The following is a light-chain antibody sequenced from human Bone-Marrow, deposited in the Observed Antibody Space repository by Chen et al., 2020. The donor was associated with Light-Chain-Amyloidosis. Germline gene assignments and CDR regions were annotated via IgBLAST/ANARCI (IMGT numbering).Light chain of an antibody. J-gene: IGLJ2*01. CDR2: RDT. CDR1: VLQTKY. Sequence: SYELTQPPSVTVSSGQTVRITCPGAVLQTKYAYWYQQKPGQAPVLVIHRDTERPSGNSERFSGYSSGTTATLTISGVQAEDEADYHCQSADSSGTYEVIFGGGTKLTVL. CDR3: QSADSSGTYEVI. V-gene: IGLV3-25*03.